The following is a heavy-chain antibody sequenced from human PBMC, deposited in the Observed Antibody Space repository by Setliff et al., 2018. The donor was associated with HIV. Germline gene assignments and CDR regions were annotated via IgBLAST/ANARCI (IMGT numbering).Heavy chain of an antibody. J-gene: IGHJ5*02. CDR2: INPSGGST. CDR3: AREGRRFGHTLGWFDP. D-gene: IGHD3-3*01. V-gene: IGHV1-46*01. Sequence: GASVKVSCKASGYTFTSYGVSWVRQAPGQGLEWMGIINPSGGSTSYPQKFQGRVTLTRDTSTNTAYMELSSLRSEDTAVYYCAREGRRFGHTLGWFDPWGQGTLVTVSS. CDR1: GYTFTSYG.